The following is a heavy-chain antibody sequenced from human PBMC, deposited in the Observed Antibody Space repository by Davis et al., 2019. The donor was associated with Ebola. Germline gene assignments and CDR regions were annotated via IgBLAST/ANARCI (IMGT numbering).Heavy chain of an antibody. CDR2: ISYDGSNK. CDR1: GVTFSSYG. D-gene: IGHD3-10*01. CDR3: AISLFYSPSGTFLGGGATFDY. V-gene: IGHV3-30*03. Sequence: PGGSLRLSCAASGVTFSSYGMHGVRQAPGKGLEWVAVISYDGSNKYYADSAKGRFTISRDNSKNTLYLQMNSLRAVDTAVYYCAISLFYSPSGTFLGGGATFDYWGRGTLSPSPQ. J-gene: IGHJ4*01.